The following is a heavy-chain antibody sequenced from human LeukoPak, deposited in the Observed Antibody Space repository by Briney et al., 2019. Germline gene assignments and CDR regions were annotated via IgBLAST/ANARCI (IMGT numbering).Heavy chain of an antibody. CDR2: IRPDGSEE. J-gene: IGHJ1*01. CDR3: TRFSRSAESH. V-gene: IGHV3-7*01. D-gene: IGHD2-15*01. Sequence: GGSLRLSCAASGFTFSSYWMSWVRQTPGKGLEWVANIRPDGSEEQYVDSTKGRFSISRDNAQNSLYLQMNSLRAEGTAVYYCTRFSRSAESHWGQGTLVTVSS. CDR1: GFTFSSYW.